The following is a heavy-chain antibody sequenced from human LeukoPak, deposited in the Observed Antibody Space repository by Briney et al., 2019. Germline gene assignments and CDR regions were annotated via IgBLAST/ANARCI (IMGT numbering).Heavy chain of an antibody. CDR3: ARVGSSGWYVHPTLDH. J-gene: IGHJ4*02. Sequence: VASVKVSCKASGYTFTGYYMHWVRQAPGQGLEWMGWIIPNNGGTNYAQKFQGRVTVTRDTSISTAYMELSRLRSDDTAVYYCARVGSSGWYVHPTLDHWGQGTLVTVSS. D-gene: IGHD6-19*01. CDR1: GYTFTGYY. CDR2: IIPNNGGT. V-gene: IGHV1-2*02.